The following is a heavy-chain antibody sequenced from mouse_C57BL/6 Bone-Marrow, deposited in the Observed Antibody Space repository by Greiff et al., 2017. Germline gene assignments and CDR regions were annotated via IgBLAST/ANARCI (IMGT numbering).Heavy chain of an antibody. Sequence: EVQLQQSGAELVRPGASVKLSCTASGFNIKDDYMNWVKQRPEQGLEWIGWIDPENGDTEYASKFQGKATITADTSSNTAYLQLSSLTSEDTAVYYCTCNYYGYFDVWGTGTTVTVSS. D-gene: IGHD2-1*01. CDR1: GFNIKDDY. CDR2: IDPENGDT. J-gene: IGHJ1*03. CDR3: TCNYYGYFDV. V-gene: IGHV14-4*01.